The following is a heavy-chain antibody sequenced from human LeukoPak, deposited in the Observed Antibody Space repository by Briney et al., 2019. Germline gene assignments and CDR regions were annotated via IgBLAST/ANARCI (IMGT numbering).Heavy chain of an antibody. J-gene: IGHJ6*03. V-gene: IGHV3-53*01. CDR2: ICSGGST. Sequence: GGSLRLSCAASEFTVSSNYMSWVRQAPGKGLEWESVICSGGSTYYADSVKGRFTISRDNSKNTLYLQMNSLRAEDTAVYYCARARWRSGYYYYYIDVSGKGTTVIVSS. CDR1: EFTVSSNY. D-gene: IGHD3-3*01. CDR3: ARARWRSGYYYYYIDV.